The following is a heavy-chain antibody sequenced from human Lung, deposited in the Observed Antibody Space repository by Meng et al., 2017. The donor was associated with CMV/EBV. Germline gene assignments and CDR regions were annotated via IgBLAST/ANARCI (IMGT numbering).Heavy chain of an antibody. J-gene: IGHJ4*02. D-gene: IGHD4-11*01. CDR2: IYWDDDK. Sequence: GFSLNTPNTGVGWIRRPPRNALEWLALIYWDDDKRYNSSLKSRLTITKDTSKNQVVLTLANLDPLDTATYYCARRPTVAEGVYYFDYWGQGTLVTVSS. CDR3: ARRPTVAEGVYYFDY. CDR1: GFSLNTPNTG. V-gene: IGHV2-5*02.